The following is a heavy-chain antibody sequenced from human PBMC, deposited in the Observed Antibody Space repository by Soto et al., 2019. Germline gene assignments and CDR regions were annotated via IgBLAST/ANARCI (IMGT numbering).Heavy chain of an antibody. J-gene: IGHJ4*02. Sequence: QVQLVQSGAEVKKPGASVKVSCKASGYTFTSYAMHWVRQAPGQRLEWMGWINAGNGNTKYSQKFQGRVTITRDTSASTADMELSSLSSEDTAVYYCARDYQGQWLVVDYWGQGTLVTVSS. CDR2: INAGNGNT. CDR3: ARDYQGQWLVVDY. CDR1: GYTFTSYA. V-gene: IGHV1-3*01. D-gene: IGHD6-19*01.